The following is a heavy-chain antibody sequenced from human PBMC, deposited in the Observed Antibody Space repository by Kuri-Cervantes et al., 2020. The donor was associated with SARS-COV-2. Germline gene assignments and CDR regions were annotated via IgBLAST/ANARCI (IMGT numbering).Heavy chain of an antibody. CDR2: IYYSGST. CDR3: ARVPFWSGYYKDYYYYGMDV. Sequence: SETLSLTCTVSGGSISSGGYYWSWIRQHPGKGLEWIGYIYYSGSTYYNPSLKSRVTISVDTSKNQFSLKLSSVTAADTAVYYCARVPFWSGYYKDYYYYGMDVWGQGTTVTVSS. CDR1: GGSISSGGYY. J-gene: IGHJ6*02. V-gene: IGHV4-31*03. D-gene: IGHD3-3*01.